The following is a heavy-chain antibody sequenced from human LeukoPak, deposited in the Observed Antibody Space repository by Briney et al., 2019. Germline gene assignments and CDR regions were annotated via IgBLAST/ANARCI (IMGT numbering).Heavy chain of an antibody. J-gene: IGHJ5*02. D-gene: IGHD6-13*01. CDR2: IYYNGNT. V-gene: IGHV4-39*07. CDR3: ARRGQQLVLFLYGRNWFDP. Sequence: KPSETLSLTCTVSSASIRSSNYYWGWIRQPPGKGLEWIGSIYYNGNTYYNPSLKSRVTISVDTSKNQFSLKLSSVTAADTAVYYCARRGQQLVLFLYGRNWFDPWGQGTLVTVSS. CDR1: SASIRSSNYY.